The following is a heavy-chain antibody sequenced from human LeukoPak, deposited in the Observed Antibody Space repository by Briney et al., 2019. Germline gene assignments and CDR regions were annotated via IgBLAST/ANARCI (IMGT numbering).Heavy chain of an antibody. Sequence: ASVKVSCKASGYTFTSYDINWVRQATGQGLEWMGWMNPNSGNTGYAQKFQGRVTMTRNASISTAYMELSSLRSEDTAVYYCARDEWLYYYYYGMDVWGQGTLVTVSS. CDR2: MNPNSGNT. V-gene: IGHV1-8*01. CDR3: ARDEWLYYYYYGMDV. D-gene: IGHD3-3*01. CDR1: GYTFTSYD. J-gene: IGHJ6*02.